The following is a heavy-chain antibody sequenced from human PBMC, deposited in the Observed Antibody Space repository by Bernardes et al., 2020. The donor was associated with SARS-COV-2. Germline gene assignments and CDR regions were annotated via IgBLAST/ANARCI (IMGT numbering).Heavy chain of an antibody. CDR2: IRYDGSNK. V-gene: IGHV3-30*02. J-gene: IGHJ6*02. CDR3: ATAEPKYYYYYGMDV. CDR1: GFTFSSYG. Sequence: GGSLRLSCAASGFTFSSYGMHWVRQAPGKGLEWVAFIRYDGSNKYYADSVKGRFTISRDNSKNTLYLQMNSLRAEDTAVYYCATAEPKYYYYYGMDVWGQGTTVTVSS.